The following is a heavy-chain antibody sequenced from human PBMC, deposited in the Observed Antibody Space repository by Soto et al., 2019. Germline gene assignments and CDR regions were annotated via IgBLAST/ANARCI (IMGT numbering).Heavy chain of an antibody. CDR3: ARAGRVTIFGVVIL. CDR1: GVTFSTYS. V-gene: IGHV3-48*02. D-gene: IGHD3-3*01. CDR2: ISSTGDTT. J-gene: IGHJ4*02. Sequence: GGSLRLSCAAPGVTFSTYSFNWVRQAPGKGLEWVSYISSTGDTTHYADSVKGRFTISRDNAKNSLYLQMNSLRDEDTAVYYCARAGRVTIFGVVILWGLGTMVTVSS.